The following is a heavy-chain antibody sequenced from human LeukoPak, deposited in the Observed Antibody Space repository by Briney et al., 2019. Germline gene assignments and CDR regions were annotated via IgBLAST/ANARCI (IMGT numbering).Heavy chain of an antibody. V-gene: IGHV3-7*01. CDR2: IKQDGSDK. Sequence: GGSLRLSCVASGFTFNNYWMSWVRQAPGKGLEWVANIKQDGSDKYYADSVKGRFTISRDNAKNSLYLQMSSLRAEDTAVYYCARDESGFYGYWGQGTLVTVSS. CDR3: ARDESGFYGY. D-gene: IGHD2/OR15-2a*01. J-gene: IGHJ4*02. CDR1: GFTFNNYW.